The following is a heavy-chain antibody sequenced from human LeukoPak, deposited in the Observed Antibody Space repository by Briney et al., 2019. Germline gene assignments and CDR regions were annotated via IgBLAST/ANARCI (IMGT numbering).Heavy chain of an antibody. CDR2: FDPQAGVI. J-gene: IGHJ4*02. Sequence: GASVKVSCKVSGYTLSVLFIHWVRQAPGKGLEWMGGFDPQAGVIIYAEDLQGRVTMTEDTSTDTAYMELSSLRSEDTAVYYCARVDSGSYYFFRYWGQGTLVTVSS. CDR1: GYTLSVLF. V-gene: IGHV1-24*01. CDR3: ARVDSGSYYFFRY. D-gene: IGHD1-26*01.